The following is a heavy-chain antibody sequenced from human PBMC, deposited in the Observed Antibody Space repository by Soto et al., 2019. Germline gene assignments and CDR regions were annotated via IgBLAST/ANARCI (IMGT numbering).Heavy chain of an antibody. CDR2: VNQDGGEK. J-gene: IGHJ5*02. CDR1: GFTFSSYW. CDR3: ARGDINTCSLFP. D-gene: IGHD2-15*01. V-gene: IGHV3-7*04. Sequence: PGGSLRLSCAASGFTFSSYWMSWVRQAPGKGLEWVANVNQDGGEKFYVDSVKGRFTISRDNAKNSVFLQMNSLRVEDTAVYFCARGDINTCSLFPCGQGTLVTVSS.